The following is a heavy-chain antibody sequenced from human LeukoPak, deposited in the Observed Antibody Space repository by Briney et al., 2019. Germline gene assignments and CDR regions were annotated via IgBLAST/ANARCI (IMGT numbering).Heavy chain of an antibody. CDR3: ARGGSFSSLYGISWDY. CDR2: IKQDESEK. V-gene: IGHV3-7*01. Sequence: GGSLRLSCAASGFTFSSYSMNWVRQAPGKGLEWVANIKQDESEKFYVDSVKGRFSISRDNAGNSLYLQMNSLRVEDTAVYYCARGGSFSSLYGISWDYWGQGALVTVSS. J-gene: IGHJ4*02. CDR1: GFTFSSYS. D-gene: IGHD2-15*01.